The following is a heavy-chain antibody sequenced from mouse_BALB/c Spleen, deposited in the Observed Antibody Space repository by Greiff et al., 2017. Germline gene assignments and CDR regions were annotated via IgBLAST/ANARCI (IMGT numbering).Heavy chain of an antibody. CDR2: INPSNGGT. D-gene: IGHD1-1*01. V-gene: IGHV1S81*02. CDR3: TREGYGRYFDY. CDR1: GYTFTSYY. J-gene: IGHJ2*01. Sequence: VQLQQSGAELVKPGASVKLSCKASGYTFTSYYMYWVKQRPGQGLEWIGEINPSNGGTNFNEKFKSKATLTVDKSSSTAYMQLSSLTSEDSAVYYCTREGYGRYFDYWGQGTTLTVSS.